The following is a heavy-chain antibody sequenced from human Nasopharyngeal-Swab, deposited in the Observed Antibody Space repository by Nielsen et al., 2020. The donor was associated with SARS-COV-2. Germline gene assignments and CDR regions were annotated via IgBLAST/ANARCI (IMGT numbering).Heavy chain of an antibody. CDR1: GFTFSSYG. CDR2: ISYDGSNK. J-gene: IGHJ3*02. Sequence: GESLKISCAASGFTFSSYGMHWVRQAPGKGQEWVAVISYDGSNKYYADSVKGRFTISRDNSKNTLYLQMNSLRAEDTAVYYCAKGLAANDAFDIWGQGTMVTVSS. D-gene: IGHD6-13*01. V-gene: IGHV3-30*18. CDR3: AKGLAANDAFDI.